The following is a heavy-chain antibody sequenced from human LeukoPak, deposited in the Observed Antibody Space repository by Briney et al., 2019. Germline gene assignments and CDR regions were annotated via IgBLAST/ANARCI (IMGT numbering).Heavy chain of an antibody. CDR3: ARELLRFFDG. V-gene: IGHV3-21*01. J-gene: IGHJ3*01. CDR2: ISSSSSYI. CDR1: GFTFSGYS. D-gene: IGHD3-3*01. Sequence: GGSLRLPCVASGFTFSGYSMNWVRQAPGKGLEWVSFISSSSSYIYYADSVKGRFTISRDNSKNTLYLQMGSLRAEDMAVYYCARELLRFFDGWGQGTMVTVSS.